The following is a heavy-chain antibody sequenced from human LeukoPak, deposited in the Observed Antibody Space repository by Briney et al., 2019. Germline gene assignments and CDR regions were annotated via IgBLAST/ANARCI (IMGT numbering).Heavy chain of an antibody. D-gene: IGHD3-9*01. CDR2: IYYSGST. Sequence: SETLSLTCTVSGGSISSYYWSWIRQPPGKGLEWIGYIYYSGSTNYNPSLESQVTISVDTSKNQFSLKLSSVTAADTAVYYCARAAVAEYFDWLSRPNAPNWYFDLWAVAPWSLSPQ. CDR1: GGSISSYY. CDR3: ARAAVAEYFDWLSRPNAPNWYFDL. J-gene: IGHJ2*01. V-gene: IGHV4-59*01.